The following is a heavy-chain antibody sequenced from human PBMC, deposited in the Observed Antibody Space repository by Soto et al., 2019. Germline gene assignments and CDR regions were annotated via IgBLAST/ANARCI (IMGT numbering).Heavy chain of an antibody. J-gene: IGHJ6*02. CDR2: MNPNSGNT. D-gene: IGHD1-26*01. CDR3: ARGSGGANGGYYGMDG. CDR1: GYTFTSYD. V-gene: IGHV1-8*01. Sequence: ASVKVSCKASGYTFTSYDINWVRQATGQGLEWMGWMNPNSGNTGYAQKFQGRVTMTRNTSISTAYMELSGLRSEDTAVYYCARGSGGANGGYYGMDGCGQGTTVTVSS.